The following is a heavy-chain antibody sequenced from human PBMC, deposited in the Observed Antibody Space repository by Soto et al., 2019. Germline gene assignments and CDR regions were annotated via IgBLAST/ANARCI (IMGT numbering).Heavy chain of an antibody. CDR2: ISDIGGTT. J-gene: IGHJ4*02. Sequence: EVQLLESGGGLVQPGRSLRLSCAASGFTFNSYAVSWVRQAPGKGLEWVSAISDIGGTTYYADSVKGRFTISRDNSKNTLYLQMNSLRAEDTAVYYCAREYSSAWKTVAYWGQGTLVAVSS. D-gene: IGHD6-19*01. CDR1: GFTFNSYA. CDR3: AREYSSAWKTVAY. V-gene: IGHV3-23*01.